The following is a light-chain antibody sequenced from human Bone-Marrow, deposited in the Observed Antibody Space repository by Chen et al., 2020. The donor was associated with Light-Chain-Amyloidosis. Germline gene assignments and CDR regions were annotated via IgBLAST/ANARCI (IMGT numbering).Light chain of an antibody. CDR2: AAT. CDR3: QNYNSAPRA. V-gene: IGKV1-27*01. Sequence: DIQMTQSPSSLPASVGDRVTITCRASQGIASYLAWYQQKPGKVPKLLIYAATTLQSGVPSRFSGSGSGADFTLTISSLQPEDVATYYCQNYNSAPRAFGQGTKVEI. J-gene: IGKJ1*01. CDR1: QGIASY.